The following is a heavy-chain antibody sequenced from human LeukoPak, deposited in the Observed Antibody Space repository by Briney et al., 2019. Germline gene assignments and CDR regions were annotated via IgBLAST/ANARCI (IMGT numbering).Heavy chain of an antibody. CDR2: IYPGDSET. D-gene: IGHD3-22*01. J-gene: IGHJ4*02. V-gene: IGHV5-51*01. Sequence: GESLTISCQGSGYSFTNYWIGWVRQMPGKGLEWMGIIYPGDSETRYSPSFQGQVTISADKSISTAYLQWSSLKASDTAMYYCVLDRSGYYLLAHWGQGTLVTVSS. CDR3: VLDRSGYYLLAH. CDR1: GYSFTNYW.